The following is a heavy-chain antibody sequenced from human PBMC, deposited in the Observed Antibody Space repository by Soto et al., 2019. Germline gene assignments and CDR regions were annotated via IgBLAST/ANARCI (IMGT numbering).Heavy chain of an antibody. CDR2: FRSKPNTDAT. Sequence: PGGSLRLSCAASGFTFSDSAIHWVRQASGKGLEWVGRFRSKPNTDATAYAASVKGRFTISRDDSKNTAYLQMNSLKTEDTAVYYCTRHVDCSGGSCYSGYYYYMDVWGKGTTVTVSS. V-gene: IGHV3-73*01. CDR3: TRHVDCSGGSCYSGYYYYMDV. J-gene: IGHJ6*03. CDR1: GFTFSDSA. D-gene: IGHD2-15*01.